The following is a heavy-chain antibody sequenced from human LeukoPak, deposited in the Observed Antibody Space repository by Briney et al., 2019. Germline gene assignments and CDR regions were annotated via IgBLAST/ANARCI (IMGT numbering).Heavy chain of an antibody. D-gene: IGHD3-10*01. Sequence: GGSLRLSCAASGFIFSSYAMSWVRQAPGKGLEWVSAITGSGGSTYYADSVKGRFPISRDNSKNTLYVQMNSLRAEDTAVYYCAKGHYYGSGSLDYWGQGTLVTVSS. CDR1: GFIFSSYA. CDR3: AKGHYYGSGSLDY. V-gene: IGHV3-23*01. CDR2: ITGSGGST. J-gene: IGHJ4*02.